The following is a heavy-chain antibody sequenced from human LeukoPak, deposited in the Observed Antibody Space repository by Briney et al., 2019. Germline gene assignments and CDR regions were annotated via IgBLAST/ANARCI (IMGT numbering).Heavy chain of an antibody. CDR1: GGSISSGGYY. V-gene: IGHV4-31*03. Sequence: SETLSLTCTVSGGSISSGGYYWSWIRQHPGKGLEWIGYIYYSGSTYYNPSLKSRVTISVDTSKNQFSLKLSSVTAADTAVYYCARDKYYDSSGYYYGLDYWGQGTLVTVSS. CDR3: ARDKYYDSSGYYYGLDY. J-gene: IGHJ4*02. D-gene: IGHD3-22*01. CDR2: IYYSGST.